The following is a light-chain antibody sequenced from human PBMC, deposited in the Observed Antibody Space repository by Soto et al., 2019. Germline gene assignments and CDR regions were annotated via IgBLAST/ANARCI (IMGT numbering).Light chain of an antibody. V-gene: IGKV1-5*03. Sequence: DIQMTQSPSALSASVGDRVTITCRASQSISSWLAWYQQKPGKAPKLLIYKASSLESGVPSRFSGSGSGTEFTLTISSLQPDDFATYYCQQYNSYPYTFGQGTKLEIK. CDR3: QQYNSYPYT. J-gene: IGKJ2*01. CDR2: KAS. CDR1: QSISSW.